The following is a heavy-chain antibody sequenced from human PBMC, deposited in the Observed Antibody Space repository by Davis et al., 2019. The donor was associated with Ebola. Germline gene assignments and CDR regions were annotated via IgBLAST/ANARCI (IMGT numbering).Heavy chain of an antibody. J-gene: IGHJ4*02. V-gene: IGHV4-59*01. CDR2: ISQRENT. CDR1: GGSISTYY. Sequence: GSLRLSCTVSGGSISTYYWSWIRQPPGKGLEWIGQISQRENTNYKPSLKSRITISLDKSKNQFSLKLSSVTAADTALYYCARVLGNGDLLLDYWGQGTLVTVSS. CDR3: ARVLGNGDLLLDY. D-gene: IGHD4-17*01.